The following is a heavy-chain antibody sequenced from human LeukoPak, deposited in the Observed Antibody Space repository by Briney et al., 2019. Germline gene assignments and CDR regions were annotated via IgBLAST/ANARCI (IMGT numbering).Heavy chain of an antibody. CDR3: ARRGLTVTTEFYFDY. V-gene: IGHV3-53*01. D-gene: IGHD4-17*01. CDR2: IYSGGDT. CDR1: GLTVSSNY. J-gene: IGHJ4*02. Sequence: PGGSLRLSCAASGLTVSSNYMSWVRQAPGKGLEWVSVIYSGGDTYYADSVKGRFTISRDNAKNSLYLQMNSLRAEDTAVYYCARRGLTVTTEFYFDYWGQGTLVTVSS.